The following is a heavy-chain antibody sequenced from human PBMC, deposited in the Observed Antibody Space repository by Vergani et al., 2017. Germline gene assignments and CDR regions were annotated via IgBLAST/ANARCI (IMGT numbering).Heavy chain of an antibody. J-gene: IGHJ5*02. V-gene: IGHV1-69*02. CDR2: IIPILGIA. CDR1: GGTFSSCT. Sequence: QVQLVQSGAEVKKPGSSVKVSCKASGGTFSSCTISWVRQAPGQGLEWMGRIIPILGIANYAQKFQGRVTITAAKSTSTAYMELSSLRSEDTAVYYWASAGPSGGWFDPWGQGTLVTVSS. CDR3: ASAGPSGGWFDP. D-gene: IGHD1-26*01.